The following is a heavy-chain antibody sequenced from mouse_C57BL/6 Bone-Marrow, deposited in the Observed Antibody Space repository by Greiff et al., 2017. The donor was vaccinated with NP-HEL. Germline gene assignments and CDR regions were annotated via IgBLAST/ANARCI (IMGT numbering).Heavy chain of an antibody. CDR3: ARDRGGTGTAY. D-gene: IGHD4-1*01. V-gene: IGHV3-6*01. CDR1: GYSITSGYY. Sequence: ESGPGLVKPSQSLSLTCSVTGYSITSGYYWNWIRQFPGNKLEWMGYISYDGSNHYNPSLKNRISITRDTSKNQFFLKLNSVTTEDTATYYCARDRGGTGTAYWGQGTLVTVSA. CDR2: ISYDGSN. J-gene: IGHJ3*01.